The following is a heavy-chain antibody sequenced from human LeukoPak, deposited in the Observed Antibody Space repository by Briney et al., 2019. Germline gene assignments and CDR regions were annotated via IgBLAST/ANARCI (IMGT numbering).Heavy chain of an antibody. CDR2: ISWNSGSI. CDR1: GFTFDDYA. CDR3: AKDMGGKYGSGRYSAFDI. Sequence: GRSLRLSCAASGFTFDDYAMHWVRQAPGKGLEWVSGISWNSGSIGYADSVKGRFTISRDNAKNSLYLQMNSLRAEDTALYYCAKDMGGKYGSGRYSAFDIWGQGTMVTVSS. D-gene: IGHD3-10*01. J-gene: IGHJ3*02. V-gene: IGHV3-9*01.